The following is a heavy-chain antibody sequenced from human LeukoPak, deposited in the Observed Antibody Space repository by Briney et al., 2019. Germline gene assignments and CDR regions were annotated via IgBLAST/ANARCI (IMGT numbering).Heavy chain of an antibody. CDR2: INSDGSST. D-gene: IGHD3-10*01. CDR1: GFTFSSYW. J-gene: IGHJ6*02. CDR3: AREGSEGYYYYGMDV. V-gene: IGHV3-74*01. Sequence: GGSLRLSCAASGFTFSSYWMHWVRQAPGKGLVWVSRINSDGSSTSYADSVKGRFTISRDNAKNTLYLQMNSLRAEDTAVYYCAREGSEGYYYYGMDVWGQGTTVTVSS.